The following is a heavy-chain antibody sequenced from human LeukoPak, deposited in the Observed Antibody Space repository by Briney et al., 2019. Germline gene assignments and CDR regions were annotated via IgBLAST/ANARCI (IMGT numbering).Heavy chain of an antibody. CDR3: ARPPRDLMSAAPFPF. CDR2: VFPRSGDT. V-gene: IGHV1-2*02. J-gene: IGHJ1*01. CDR1: RNTFSDYY. Sequence: GASVKVSCKPSRNTFSDYYITWVRQAPGERLEWVGWVFPRSGDTYYSQRFHGRVAMTTDTSVNTAYMELSRLNSDDTGVYFCARPPRDLMSAAPFPFWGQGTLVTVSS. D-gene: IGHD2-21*01.